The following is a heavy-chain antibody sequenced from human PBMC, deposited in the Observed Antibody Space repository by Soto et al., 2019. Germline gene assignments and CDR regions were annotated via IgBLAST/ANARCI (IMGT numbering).Heavy chain of an antibody. CDR3: ARDSGINCSSTSCYTGLGYYYGMDV. CDR1: GGTFSSYA. D-gene: IGHD2-2*02. CDR2: IIPIFGTA. Sequence: SVKFSCKASGGTFSSYAISWVRQAPGQGLEWMGGIIPIFGTANYAQKFQGRVTITADESTSTAYMELSSLRSEDTAVYYCARDSGINCSSTSCYTGLGYYYGMDVWGQGTTVTVSS. J-gene: IGHJ6*02. V-gene: IGHV1-69*13.